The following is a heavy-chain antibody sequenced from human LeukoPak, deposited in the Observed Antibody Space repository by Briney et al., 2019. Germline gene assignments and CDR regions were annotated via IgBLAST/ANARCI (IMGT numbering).Heavy chain of an antibody. Sequence: ASVKVSCKASGGTFSSYAISWVRQAPGQGLEWMGGIIPIFGTANYAQKFQGRVTITADKSTSTAYMELSSLRSEDTAVYYCARDMAEWEPRDYYYYGMDVWGQGTTVTVSS. CDR2: IIPIFGTA. CDR3: ARDMAEWEPRDYYYYGMDV. D-gene: IGHD1-26*01. J-gene: IGHJ6*02. V-gene: IGHV1-69*06. CDR1: GGTFSSYA.